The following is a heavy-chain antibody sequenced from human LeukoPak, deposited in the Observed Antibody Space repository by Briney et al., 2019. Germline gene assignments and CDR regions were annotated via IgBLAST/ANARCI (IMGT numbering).Heavy chain of an antibody. J-gene: IGHJ4*02. Sequence: GGSLRLSCAASGFTFSSYEMNWVRQAPGKGLERVSYISSGSTIYDADSVKGRFTISRDNAKNSLYLQMNSLRAEDTAVYYCARESIAVAGAPFDYWVQGTLVTVSS. CDR2: ISSGSTI. D-gene: IGHD6-19*01. CDR3: ARESIAVAGAPFDY. V-gene: IGHV3-48*03. CDR1: GFTFSSYE.